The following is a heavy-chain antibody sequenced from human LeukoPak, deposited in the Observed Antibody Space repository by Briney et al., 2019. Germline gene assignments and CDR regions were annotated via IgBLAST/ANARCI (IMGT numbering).Heavy chain of an antibody. Sequence: PGGSLRLSCAASGFTFSSYAMHWVRQAPGKGLEYVSAISSNGGSTYYANSVKGRFTISRDNSKNTLYLQMGSLRAEDMAVYYCARLVGGSLYFDYWGQGTLVPSPQ. D-gene: IGHD1-26*01. CDR2: ISSNGGST. CDR1: GFTFSSYA. CDR3: ARLVGGSLYFDY. V-gene: IGHV3-64*01. J-gene: IGHJ4*02.